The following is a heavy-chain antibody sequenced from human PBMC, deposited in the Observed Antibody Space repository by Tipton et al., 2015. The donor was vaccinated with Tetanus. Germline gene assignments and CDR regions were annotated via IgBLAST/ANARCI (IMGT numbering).Heavy chain of an antibody. CDR1: GGTFSNYA. V-gene: IGHV1-69*01. CDR2: ITPIFGTT. CDR3: VRAPNRIARAYGY. D-gene: IGHD1-14*01. J-gene: IGHJ4*02. Sequence: QVQLVQSGAEMKKPGSSVKVSCKASGGTFSNYALSWVRQAPGQGLEWVGGITPIFGTTNSAPKFQVRVTITADESTNTAYMELSSLRSEDTAVYYCVRAPNRIARAYGYWGQGTQITVSP.